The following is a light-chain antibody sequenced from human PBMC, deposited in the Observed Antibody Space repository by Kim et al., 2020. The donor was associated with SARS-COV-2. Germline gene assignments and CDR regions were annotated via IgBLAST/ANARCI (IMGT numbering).Light chain of an antibody. Sequence: DIQMTQSPSLLSASVGDRVTISCRVSQDISSYLDWYQQKPGKAPKLLIYDASNLERGVPSRFSGSGSGTDFTLTISSLQPEDIATYYCQQYDNIPPFTFGQGTKVDIK. J-gene: IGKJ3*01. CDR3: QQYDNIPPFT. CDR1: QDISSY. CDR2: DAS. V-gene: IGKV1-33*01.